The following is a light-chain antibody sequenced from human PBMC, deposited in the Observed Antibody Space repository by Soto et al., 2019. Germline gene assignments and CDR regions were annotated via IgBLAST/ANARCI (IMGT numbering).Light chain of an antibody. CDR1: QTVSNNY. J-gene: IGKJ5*01. V-gene: IGKV3-20*01. CDR3: QQYAGPPAT. Sequence: EIVMTQSTATLSVSPGDRATLSCRASQTVSNNYLAWCQQKPGQAPRVIMYGASRRATGIPDRFSGGGSGTDFTLTISRLEPEDFAVYFCQQYAGPPATFGQGTRLE. CDR2: GAS.